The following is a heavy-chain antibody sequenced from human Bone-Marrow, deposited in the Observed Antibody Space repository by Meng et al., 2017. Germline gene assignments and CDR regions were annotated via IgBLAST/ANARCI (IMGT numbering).Heavy chain of an antibody. CDR1: GYTFTGYY. CDR3: ASPLLYGDYVYGMDV. Sequence: ASVKVSCKASGYTFTGYYMHWVRQAPGQGLEWMGRINPNSGGTNYAQKFQGRVTMTRDTSISTAYMELSRLRSDDTAVYYCASPLLYGDYVYGMDVWGPGTTVTVSS. V-gene: IGHV1-2*06. J-gene: IGHJ6*02. CDR2: INPNSGGT. D-gene: IGHD4-17*01.